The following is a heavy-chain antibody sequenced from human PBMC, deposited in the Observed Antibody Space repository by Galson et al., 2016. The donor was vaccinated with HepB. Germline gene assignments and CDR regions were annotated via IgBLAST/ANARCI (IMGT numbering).Heavy chain of an antibody. CDR2: IYYSGTT. CDR3: VRDRAYIVTDY. D-gene: IGHD2-21*02. CDR1: GYSIRSGYS. Sequence: SETLSLTCTVSGYSIRSGYSWGWIRQPPGKGLEWIGTIYYSGTTYYNPSLESRITISVDTPNNKISLNVNSVTAADTAVYYCVRDRAYIVTDYWGQGILVTVSS. J-gene: IGHJ4*02. V-gene: IGHV4-38-2*02.